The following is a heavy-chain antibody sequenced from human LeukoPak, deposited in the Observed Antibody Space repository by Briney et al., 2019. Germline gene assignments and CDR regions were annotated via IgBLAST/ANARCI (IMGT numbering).Heavy chain of an antibody. J-gene: IGHJ4*02. CDR3: APHAHSEPRYFDY. CDR1: GYTFTSYG. Sequence: ASVKDSCKASGYTFTSYGISWVRQAPGQGLEWMGWISAYNGNTNYAQKLQGRVTMTTDTSTSTDYMELRSLRSDDTAVYYCAPHAHSEPRYFDYWGQGTLVTVSS. CDR2: ISAYNGNT. D-gene: IGHD2-21*01. V-gene: IGHV1-18*01.